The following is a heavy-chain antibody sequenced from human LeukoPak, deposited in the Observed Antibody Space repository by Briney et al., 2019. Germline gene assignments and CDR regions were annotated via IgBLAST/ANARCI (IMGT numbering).Heavy chain of an antibody. CDR1: GYTFTSYD. J-gene: IGHJ4*02. CDR2: IIPIFGTA. Sequence: SVKVSCKASGYTFTSYDINWVRQAPGQGLEWMGRIIPIFGTANYAQKFQGRVTITTDESTSTAYMELSSLRSEDTAVYYCARDHYYDSSGYLGYFDYWGQGTLVTVSS. CDR3: ARDHYYDSSGYLGYFDY. D-gene: IGHD3-22*01. V-gene: IGHV1-69*05.